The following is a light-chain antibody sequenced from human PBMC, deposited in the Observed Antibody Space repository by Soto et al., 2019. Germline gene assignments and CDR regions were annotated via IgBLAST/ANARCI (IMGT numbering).Light chain of an antibody. CDR3: QRFNRWPLS. Sequence: DIQMTQSPSTLSGSVGDRVTITCRASQTISSWLAWYQQKPGKAPKLLIYKASTLKSGVPSRFSGSGSGTEFTLTISSLQPDDFGVYYCQRFNRWPLSFGGGTKVDIK. J-gene: IGKJ4*01. CDR2: KAS. V-gene: IGKV1-5*03. CDR1: QTISSW.